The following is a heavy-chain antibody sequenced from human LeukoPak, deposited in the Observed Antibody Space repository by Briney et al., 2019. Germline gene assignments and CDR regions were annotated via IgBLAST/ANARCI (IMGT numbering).Heavy chain of an antibody. D-gene: IGHD4-17*01. Sequence: GGSLRLPCAASGFTFTDFYMSWIRQAPGKGLEWVSYISISGTTIYYADSVKGRFTFSRDNAKNSLYLQMNSLRAEDTAVYYCARTGRLQYGDYVAFDYWGQGTLVTVSS. V-gene: IGHV3-11*01. CDR3: ARTGRLQYGDYVAFDY. J-gene: IGHJ4*02. CDR2: ISISGTTI. CDR1: GFTFTDFY.